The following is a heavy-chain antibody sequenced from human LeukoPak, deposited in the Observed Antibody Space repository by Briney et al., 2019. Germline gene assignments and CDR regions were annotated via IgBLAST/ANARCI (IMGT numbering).Heavy chain of an antibody. D-gene: IGHD2-2*01. CDR2: INHSGST. CDR1: GGSFSGYY. Sequence: SETLSLTCAVYGGSFSGYYWSWIRQPPGKGLEWIGEINHSGSTNYNPSLKSRVTISVDTSKNQFSLKLSPVTAADTAVYYCARGGVPAGYFDYWGQGTLVTVSS. V-gene: IGHV4-34*01. CDR3: ARGGVPAGYFDY. J-gene: IGHJ4*02.